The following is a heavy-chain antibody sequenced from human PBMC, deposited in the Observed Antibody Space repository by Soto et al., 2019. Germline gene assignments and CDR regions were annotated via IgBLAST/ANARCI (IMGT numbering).Heavy chain of an antibody. Sequence: ETLSLTCTVSGGSISSYYWSWIRQPPGKGLEWIGYIYYSGSTNYNPSLKSRVTISVDTSKNQFSLKLSSVTAADTAVYYCARDPGSSWANWFDPWGQGTLVTVSS. J-gene: IGHJ5*02. D-gene: IGHD6-13*01. V-gene: IGHV4-59*01. CDR3: ARDPGSSWANWFDP. CDR1: GGSISSYY. CDR2: IYYSGST.